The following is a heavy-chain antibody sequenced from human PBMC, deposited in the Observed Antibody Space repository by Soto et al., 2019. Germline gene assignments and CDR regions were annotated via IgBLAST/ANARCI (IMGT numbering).Heavy chain of an antibody. CDR3: ASYDSSGYYAYYYYGMDV. Sequence: ASVKVSCKASGYTFTGYYMHWVRQAPGQGLEWMGWINPNSGGTNYAQKFQGRVTMTRDTSISTAYMELSRLRSDDTAMYYCASYDSSGYYAYYYYGMDVWGQGTTVTVSS. J-gene: IGHJ6*02. CDR2: INPNSGGT. CDR1: GYTFTGYY. V-gene: IGHV1-2*02. D-gene: IGHD3-22*01.